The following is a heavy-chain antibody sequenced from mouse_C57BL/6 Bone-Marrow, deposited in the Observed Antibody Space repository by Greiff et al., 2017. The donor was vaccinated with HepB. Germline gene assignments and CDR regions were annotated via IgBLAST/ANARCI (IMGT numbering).Heavy chain of an antibody. V-gene: IGHV7-3*01. J-gene: IGHJ2*01. CDR2: IRNKANGYTT. D-gene: IGHD2-2*01. CDR1: GFTFTDYY. Sequence: EVHLVESGGGLVQPGGSLSLSCAASGFTFTDYYMSWVRQPPGKALEWLGFIRNKANGYTTEYSASVKGRFTISRDNSQSILYLQMNALRAEDSATYYCARSSTMVTTLDYWGQGTTLTVSS. CDR3: ARSSTMVTTLDY.